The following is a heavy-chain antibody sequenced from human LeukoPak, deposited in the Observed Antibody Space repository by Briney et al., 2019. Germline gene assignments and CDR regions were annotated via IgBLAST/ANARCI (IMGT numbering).Heavy chain of an antibody. CDR3: ARVGHSYGSVDY. CDR2: IKQDGSEK. CDR1: GGTFSSYA. Sequence: SCKASGGTFSSYAISWVRQAPGKGLEWVANIKQDGSEKYYVDSVKGRFTISRDNAKNSLYLQMNSLRAEDTAVYYCARVGHSYGSVDYWGQGTLVTVSS. D-gene: IGHD5-18*01. J-gene: IGHJ4*02. V-gene: IGHV3-7*01.